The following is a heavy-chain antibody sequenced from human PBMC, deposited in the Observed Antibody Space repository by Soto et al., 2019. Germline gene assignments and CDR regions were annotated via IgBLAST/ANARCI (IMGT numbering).Heavy chain of an antibody. V-gene: IGHV4-39*01. CDR1: GSSISSSTYY. D-gene: IGHD6-19*01. CDR3: ARHTWSSGWQYYFDY. Sequence: QLQLQESGPGLVKPSETLSLTCILSGSSISSSTYYWGWIRQPPGKGLEWIGNIYYSGNSYYNPSLKSRGTISVDTSKNQFSLKLSSVTAADTAVYYCARHTWSSGWQYYFDYWGQGTLVTVSS. CDR2: IYYSGNS. J-gene: IGHJ4*02.